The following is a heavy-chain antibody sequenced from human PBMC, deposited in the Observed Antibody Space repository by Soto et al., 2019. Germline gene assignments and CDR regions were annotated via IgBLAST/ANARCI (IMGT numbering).Heavy chain of an antibody. CDR1: GYTFTSYG. CDR2: ISAYNGNT. V-gene: IGHV1-18*01. D-gene: IGHD3-3*01. J-gene: IGHJ2*01. Sequence: ASVKVSCKASGYTFTSYGISWVRQAPGQGLEWMGWISAYNGNTNYAQKLQGRVTTTTDTSTSTAYMELRSLRSDDTAVYYCASLFGYGLSDYWYFDLWGRGTLVTVSS. CDR3: ASLFGYGLSDYWYFDL.